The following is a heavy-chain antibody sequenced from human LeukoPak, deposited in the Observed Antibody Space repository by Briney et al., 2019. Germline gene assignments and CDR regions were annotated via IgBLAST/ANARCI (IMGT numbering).Heavy chain of an antibody. CDR2: IYYSGST. V-gene: IGHV4-59*01. CDR3: ARGHLWGDYLDY. CDR1: VGSISSYY. Sequence: PSETLSLTCTVSVGSISSYYWSWIRQPPGKGLEWIGYIYYSGSTNYNPSLKSRVTISVDTSKNQFSLKLSSVTAADTAVYYCARGHLWGDYLDYWGQGTLVTVSS. D-gene: IGHD3-10*01. J-gene: IGHJ4*02.